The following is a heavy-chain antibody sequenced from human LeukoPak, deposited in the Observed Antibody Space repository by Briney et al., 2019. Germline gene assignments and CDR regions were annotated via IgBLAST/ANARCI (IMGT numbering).Heavy chain of an antibody. CDR2: ISYDGSNK. CDR3: ANPRVTDY. Sequence: PGGSLRLSCAASGFTFSSYGMHWVRQAPGKGLEWVAVISYDGSNKYYADSVKGRFTISRDNSKNTLYLQMNSLRAEDTAVYYCANPRVTDYWGQGTLVTVSS. D-gene: IGHD2-21*02. V-gene: IGHV3-30*18. J-gene: IGHJ4*02. CDR1: GFTFSSYG.